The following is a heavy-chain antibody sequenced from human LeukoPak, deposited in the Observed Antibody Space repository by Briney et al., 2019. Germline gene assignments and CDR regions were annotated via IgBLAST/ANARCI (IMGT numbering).Heavy chain of an antibody. CDR2: IYYSGST. D-gene: IGHD6-13*01. J-gene: IGHJ6*03. CDR3: ARDQKEQLVPLYYYYYMDV. CDR1: GGSISSGDYY. Sequence: SETLSLTCTVSGGSISSGDYYWSWIRQPPGKGLEWIGYIYYSGSTYYNPSLKSRVTISVDTSKNQFSLKLSSVAATDTAVYYCARDQKEQLVPLYYYYYMDVWGKGTTVTVSS. V-gene: IGHV4-30-4*08.